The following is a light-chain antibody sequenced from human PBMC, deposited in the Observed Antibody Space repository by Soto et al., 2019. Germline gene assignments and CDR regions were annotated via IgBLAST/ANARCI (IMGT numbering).Light chain of an antibody. CDR1: QSVSDN. Sequence: EIVLTQSPATLSVSPGERVTLSYRASQSVSDNLAWYQQKPGQAPRLLIYGASIRATDIPARFSGSGSGTEFSLTISSPQSEDFAVYYCQQYNDWPLTFGGGTKVDIK. CDR2: GAS. CDR3: QQYNDWPLT. J-gene: IGKJ4*01. V-gene: IGKV3D-15*01.